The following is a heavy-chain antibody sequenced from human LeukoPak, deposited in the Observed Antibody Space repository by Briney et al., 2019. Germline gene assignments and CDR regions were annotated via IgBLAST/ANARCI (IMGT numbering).Heavy chain of an antibody. Sequence: GASVKVSCKASGGTFSSYAISWVRQAPGQGLEWMGRIIPIPGIANYAQKFQGRVTITADKSTSTAYMELSSLRSEDTAVYYCARDCSGGSCYSDVWGQGTTVTVSS. D-gene: IGHD2-15*01. J-gene: IGHJ6*02. V-gene: IGHV1-69*04. CDR3: ARDCSGGSCYSDV. CDR2: IIPIPGIA. CDR1: GGTFSSYA.